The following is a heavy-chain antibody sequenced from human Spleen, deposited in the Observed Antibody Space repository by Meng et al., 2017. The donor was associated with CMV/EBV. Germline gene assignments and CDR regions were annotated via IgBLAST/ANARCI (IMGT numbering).Heavy chain of an antibody. CDR3: AREVVVVPAARKGGYYYYGMDV. CDR2: IKQDGSEK. Sequence: GESLKISCAASGFTVNSNSMSWVRQAPGKGLEWVANIKQDGSEKNYVDSVKGRFTISRDNAKNSLYLQMNSLRAEDTAVYYCAREVVVVPAARKGGYYYYGMDVWGQGTTVTVSS. V-gene: IGHV3-7*01. J-gene: IGHJ6*02. CDR1: GFTVNSNS. D-gene: IGHD2-2*01.